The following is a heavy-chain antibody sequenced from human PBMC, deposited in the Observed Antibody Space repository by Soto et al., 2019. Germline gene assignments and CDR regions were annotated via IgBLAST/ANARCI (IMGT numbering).Heavy chain of an antibody. Sequence: TLSLTCALSGDSVSSNSAAWNWIRQSPSRGLEWLGRTYYRSKWYNDYAVSVKSRITINPDTSKNQFSLQLNSVTPEDKAVYYCARVGLPLRYYYFSGSCYTYYYYDMDILGQGTSVTVSS. V-gene: IGHV6-1*01. J-gene: IGHJ6*02. D-gene: IGHD3-10*01. CDR3: ARVGLPLRYYYFSGSCYTYYYYDMDI. CDR2: TYYRSKWYN. CDR1: GDSVSSNSAA.